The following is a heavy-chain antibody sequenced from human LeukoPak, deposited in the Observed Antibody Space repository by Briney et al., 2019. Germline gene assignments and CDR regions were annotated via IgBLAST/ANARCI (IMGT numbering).Heavy chain of an antibody. CDR2: INPSGGSA. CDR1: GYTFTNYY. J-gene: IGHJ3*01. V-gene: IGHV1-46*01. CDR3: ARNGWVGAPQLGAFDV. Sequence: ASVKVSCKASGYTFTNYYLHLVRQAPGQGPDWMGIINPSGGSATYAQKFQGRVIMTRDTSTSTVYMELSSLRSEDTAVYYCARNGWVGAPQLGAFDVWGQGTMVSVPS. D-gene: IGHD1-26*01.